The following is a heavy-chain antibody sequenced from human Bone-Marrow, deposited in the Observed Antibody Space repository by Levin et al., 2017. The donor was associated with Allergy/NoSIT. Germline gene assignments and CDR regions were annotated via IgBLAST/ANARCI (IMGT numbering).Heavy chain of an antibody. D-gene: IGHD1-14*01. CDR1: GFTFRSYS. J-gene: IGHJ4*02. Sequence: GESLKISCAASGFTFRSYSMNWVRQAPGKGLEWVSTISSSSSYIYYAESVKGRFTISRDNSKNSVYLQMSSLRAEDTAVDYCSRDLSFGNPQGFDCWGQGTLVTVSS. V-gene: IGHV3-21*01. CDR3: SRDLSFGNPQGFDC. CDR2: ISSSSSYI.